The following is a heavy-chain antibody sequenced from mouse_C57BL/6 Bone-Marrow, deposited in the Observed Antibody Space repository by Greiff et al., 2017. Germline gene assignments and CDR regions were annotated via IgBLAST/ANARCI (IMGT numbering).Heavy chain of an antibody. CDR1: GFNIKDDY. V-gene: IGHV14-4*01. CDR2: IDPENGDT. J-gene: IGHJ3*01. D-gene: IGHD1-1*01. Sequence: VQLQQSGAELVRPGASVKLSCTASGFNIKDDYMHWVKQRPEQGLDWIGWIDPENGDTEYASKFQGKATITADTSSNTAYLQLSSLTSEDTAVYYCTRDYYGTRFAYWGQGTLVTVSA. CDR3: TRDYYGTRFAY.